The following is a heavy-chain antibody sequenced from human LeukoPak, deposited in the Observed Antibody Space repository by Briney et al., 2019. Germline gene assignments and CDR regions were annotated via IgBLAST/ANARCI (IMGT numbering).Heavy chain of an antibody. J-gene: IGHJ6*03. D-gene: IGHD6-6*01. CDR2: INHSGST. CDR3: ARGEYRSSRINYYYMDV. Sequence: ASETLSLTCAVYGGSFSGYYWSWIRQPPGKGLEWIGEINHSGSTNYNPSLKSRVTMSVDTSKNQFSLKLSSVTAADTAVYYCARGEYRSSRINYYYMDVWGKGTTVTVSS. V-gene: IGHV4-34*01. CDR1: GGSFSGYY.